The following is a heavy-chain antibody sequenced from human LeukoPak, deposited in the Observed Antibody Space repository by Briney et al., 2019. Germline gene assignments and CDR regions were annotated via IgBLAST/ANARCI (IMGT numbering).Heavy chain of an antibody. Sequence: PGGSLRLSCAASGFTFSSYSMNWVRQAPGKGLEWVSSISSSSSYIYYADSVKGRFTIPRDNAKNSLYLQMNSLRAEDTAVYYCARDHYYDSSGYDYWGQGTLVTLSS. CDR2: ISSSSSYI. D-gene: IGHD3-22*01. CDR3: ARDHYYDSSGYDY. V-gene: IGHV3-21*01. CDR1: GFTFSSYS. J-gene: IGHJ4*02.